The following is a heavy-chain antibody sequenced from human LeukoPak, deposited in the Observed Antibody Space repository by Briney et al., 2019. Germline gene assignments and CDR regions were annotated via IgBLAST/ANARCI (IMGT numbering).Heavy chain of an antibody. D-gene: IGHD3-22*01. Sequence: GGSLRLSCAASGFTFSSYAMSWVRQAPGKGLEWVSAISGSGGSTYYADSVKGRFTISRDNSKNTLYLQMNSLRAEDTAVYYCADFLPMTTYYYGMDVWGQGTTVTVSS. CDR3: ADFLPMTTYYYGMDV. V-gene: IGHV3-23*01. CDR1: GFTFSSYA. J-gene: IGHJ6*02. CDR2: ISGSGGST.